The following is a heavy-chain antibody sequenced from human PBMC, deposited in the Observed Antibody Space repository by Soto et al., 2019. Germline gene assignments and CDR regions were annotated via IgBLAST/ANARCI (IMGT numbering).Heavy chain of an antibody. D-gene: IGHD1-26*01. V-gene: IGHV3-30*03. CDR3: ATGFRTSGNYFDY. J-gene: IGHJ4*02. Sequence: GXSLRLSCAASGFSLSYYGLHWFRQAPGKGLEWVAVITLDGSNKYYADSVKGRFTISRDNAKNTVYLQMNSLRAEDTAVYFCATGFRTSGNYFDYWGQGTLVTVSS. CDR2: ITLDGSNK. CDR1: GFSLSYYG.